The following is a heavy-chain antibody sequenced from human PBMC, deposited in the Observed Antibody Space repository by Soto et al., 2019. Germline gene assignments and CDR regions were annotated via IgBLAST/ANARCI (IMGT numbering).Heavy chain of an antibody. D-gene: IGHD5-18*01. CDR1: GFTFSSYD. Sequence: EVQLVESGGGLVQPGGSLRLSCAASGFTFSSYDMHWVRQATGKGLEWVSAIGTAGDTYYPGSVKGRFTISRENAKNSLYLQMNSLRAGDTDVYYCARGIGYGPTLFDYWGQGTLVTVSS. CDR3: ARGIGYGPTLFDY. J-gene: IGHJ4*02. CDR2: IGTAGDT. V-gene: IGHV3-13*04.